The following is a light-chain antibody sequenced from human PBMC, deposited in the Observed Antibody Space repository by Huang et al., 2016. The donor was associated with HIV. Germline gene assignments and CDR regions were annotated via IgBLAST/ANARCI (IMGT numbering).Light chain of an antibody. CDR1: QSVSSNY. V-gene: IGKV3D-20*01. J-gene: IGKJ1*01. CDR2: DAS. CDR3: QQYGDSPWT. Sequence: EIVLTQSPATLSLSPGERAPLSCGASQSVSSNYLAWYQHKPGLAPRLLIYDASSRAPGTPDRFSGSESGTDFTLTITRLEPEDFAVYYCQQYGDSPWTFGQGTKVEIK.